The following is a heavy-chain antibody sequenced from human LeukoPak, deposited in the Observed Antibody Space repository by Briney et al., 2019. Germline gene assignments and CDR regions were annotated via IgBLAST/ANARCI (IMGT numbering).Heavy chain of an antibody. D-gene: IGHD1-26*01. J-gene: IGHJ4*02. CDR3: ARVGGVVGAVGY. Sequence: GSSVKVSCKASGRTFSSHAISWVRQAPGQGLEWMGRIIPLLDTTNYAQKFQGRVTITADKSTSTAYMELSSLRSEDTAMYYCARVGGVVGAVGYWGQGTLVTVSS. CDR1: GRTFSSHA. V-gene: IGHV1-69*04. CDR2: IIPLLDTT.